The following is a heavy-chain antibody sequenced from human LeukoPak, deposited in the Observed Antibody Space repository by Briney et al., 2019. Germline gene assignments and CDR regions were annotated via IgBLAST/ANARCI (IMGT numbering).Heavy chain of an antibody. CDR3: ARAAAGTYYYGMDV. J-gene: IGHJ6*02. Sequence: ASVKVSCKASGYTFTGYYIHWVRQAPGQGLEWMGWINPNSGGTNYAQKFQGWVTMTRDTSISTAYMELSRLRSDDTAVYYCARAAAGTYYYGMDVWGQGTTVTVSS. CDR1: GYTFTGYY. V-gene: IGHV1-2*04. D-gene: IGHD6-13*01. CDR2: INPNSGGT.